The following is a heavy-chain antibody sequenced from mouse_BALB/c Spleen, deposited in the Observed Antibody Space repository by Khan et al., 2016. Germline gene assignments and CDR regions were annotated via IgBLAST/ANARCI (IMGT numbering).Heavy chain of an antibody. CDR2: ISYSGST. D-gene: IGHD1-1*01. CDR1: GYSITSDYA. V-gene: IGHV3-2*02. Sequence: EVQLQESGPGLVKPSQSLSLTCTVTGYSITSDYAWNWIRQFPGHKLEWMGYISYSGSTSYNPSLKRRLSITRDTSKNQFFLQLNSVTTEDTATYDCARWGNYDYFDYWGQGTTLTVSS. J-gene: IGHJ2*01. CDR3: ARWGNYDYFDY.